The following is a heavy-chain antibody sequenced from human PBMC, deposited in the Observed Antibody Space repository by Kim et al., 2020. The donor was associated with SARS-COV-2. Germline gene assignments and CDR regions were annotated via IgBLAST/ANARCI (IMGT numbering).Heavy chain of an antibody. D-gene: IGHD3-10*01. Sequence: GGSLRLSCAASGFTFSSYSMNWVRQAPGKGLEWVSSISSSSSYIYYADSVKGRFTISRDNAKNSLYLQMNSLRAEDTAVYYCARDGHAELLYGSGFTITWFDPWGQGTLVTVSS. V-gene: IGHV3-21*01. CDR1: GFTFSSYS. CDR3: ARDGHAELLYGSGFTITWFDP. J-gene: IGHJ5*02. CDR2: ISSSSSYI.